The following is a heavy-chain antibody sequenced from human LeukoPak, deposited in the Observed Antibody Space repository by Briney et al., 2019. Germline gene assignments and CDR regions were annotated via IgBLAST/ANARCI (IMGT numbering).Heavy chain of an antibody. CDR3: ANERGLGWNDVREAFDI. V-gene: IGHV3-23*01. D-gene: IGHD1-1*01. J-gene: IGHJ3*02. Sequence: QPGGSLRLSCAASGFTFSSYSMNWVRQAPGKGLEWVSAISGSGGSTYYADSVKGRFTISRDNSKNTLYLQMNSLRAEDTAVYYCANERGLGWNDVREAFDIWGQGTMVTVSS. CDR1: GFTFSSYS. CDR2: ISGSGGST.